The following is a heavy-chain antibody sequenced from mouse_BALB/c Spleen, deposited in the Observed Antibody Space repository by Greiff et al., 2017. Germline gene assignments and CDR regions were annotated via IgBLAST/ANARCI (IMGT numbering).Heavy chain of an antibody. V-gene: IGHV1-15*01. CDR1: GYTFTDYE. CDR3: TRARRITLGAMDY. D-gene: IGHD2-12*01. J-gene: IGHJ4*01. CDR2: IDPETGGT. Sequence: VQLVESGAELVRPGASVTLSCKASGYTFTDYEMHWVKQTPVHGLEWIGAIDPETGGTAYNQKFKGKATLTADKSSSTAYMELRSLTSEDSAVYYCTRARRITLGAMDYWGQGTSVTVSS.